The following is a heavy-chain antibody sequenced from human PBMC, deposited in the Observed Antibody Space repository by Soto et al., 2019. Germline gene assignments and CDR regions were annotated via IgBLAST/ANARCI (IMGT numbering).Heavy chain of an antibody. D-gene: IGHD2-15*01. CDR2: IWYDGSNK. CDR3: AREGCSGGSCYYNWFDP. J-gene: IGHJ5*02. Sequence: GGSLRLSCAASGFTFSSYGMHWVRQAPGKGLEWVAVIWYDGSNKYYADSVKGRFTISRDNSKNTLYLQMNSLRAEDTAVYYCAREGCSGGSCYYNWFDPWGQGTLVTVSS. V-gene: IGHV3-33*01. CDR1: GFTFSSYG.